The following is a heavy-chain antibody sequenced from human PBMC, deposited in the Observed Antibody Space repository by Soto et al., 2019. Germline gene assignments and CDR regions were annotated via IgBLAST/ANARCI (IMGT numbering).Heavy chain of an antibody. CDR3: ARGGYGDPDYYYYGMDV. CDR1: GGSFSGYY. J-gene: IGHJ6*02. V-gene: IGHV4-34*01. D-gene: IGHD4-17*01. Sequence: SETLSLTCAVYGGSFSGYYWSWIRQPPGKGLEWIGEINHSGSTNYNPSLKSRVTISVDTSKNQFSLKLSSVTAADTAVYYCARGGYGDPDYYYYGMDVWGQGTTVTVSS. CDR2: INHSGST.